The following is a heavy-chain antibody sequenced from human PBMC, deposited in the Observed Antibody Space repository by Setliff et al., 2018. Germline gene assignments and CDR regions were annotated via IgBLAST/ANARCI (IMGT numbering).Heavy chain of an antibody. Sequence: PSETLSLTCTVSGASVSGNSYYWGWIRQPPGKGLEWIGSMYYGGGGSTYYNASLKSRVTISLDTSKNQFSLKLSSVTAADTAVYYCVREGYSEYFQDWGRGTLVTVSS. CDR1: GASVSGNSYY. CDR3: VREGYSEYFQD. J-gene: IGHJ1*01. CDR2: MYYGGGGST. V-gene: IGHV4-39*07. D-gene: IGHD1-1*01.